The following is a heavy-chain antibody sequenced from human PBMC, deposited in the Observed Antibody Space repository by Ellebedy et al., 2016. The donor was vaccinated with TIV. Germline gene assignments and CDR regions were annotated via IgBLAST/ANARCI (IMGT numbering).Heavy chain of an antibody. CDR2: ISGSGGST. V-gene: IGHV3-23*01. J-gene: IGHJ3*02. D-gene: IGHD3-22*01. CDR1: GFTFSSYA. Sequence: GESLKISCAASGFTFSSYAMSWVRQAPGKGLEWVSAISGSGGSTYYADSVKGRFTISRDNSKNTLYLQMNSLRAEDTAVYYCAREHTMIVGLDAFDIWGQGTMVTVSS. CDR3: AREHTMIVGLDAFDI.